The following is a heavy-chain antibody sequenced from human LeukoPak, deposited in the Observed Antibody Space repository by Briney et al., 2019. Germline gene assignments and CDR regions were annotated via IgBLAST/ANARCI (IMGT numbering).Heavy chain of an antibody. CDR3: ASDVAYKFDY. V-gene: IGHV3-74*01. Sequence: GGSLRLSCAASGFTFSRDSMHWVRQSPGKGLVWLSRINPDGSTTNYADSVKGRFTISRDNAKNILYLQMNSLRDEDTAVYYCASDVAYKFDYWGQGTLVTFSS. J-gene: IGHJ4*02. D-gene: IGHD5-24*01. CDR2: INPDGSTT. CDR1: GFTFSRDS.